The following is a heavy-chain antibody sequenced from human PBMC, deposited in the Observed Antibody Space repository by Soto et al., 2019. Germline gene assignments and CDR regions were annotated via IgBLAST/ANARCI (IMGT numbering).Heavy chain of an antibody. Sequence: GESLKISCKGSGYSFTSYWIGWVRQMPGKGLEWRGIIYPGDSDTRYSPSFQGQVTISADKSISTAYLQWSSLKASDTAMYYCAVNYYGSGVITDAFDIWGQGTMVTVSS. D-gene: IGHD3-10*01. CDR1: GYSFTSYW. CDR2: IYPGDSDT. V-gene: IGHV5-51*01. J-gene: IGHJ3*02. CDR3: AVNYYGSGVITDAFDI.